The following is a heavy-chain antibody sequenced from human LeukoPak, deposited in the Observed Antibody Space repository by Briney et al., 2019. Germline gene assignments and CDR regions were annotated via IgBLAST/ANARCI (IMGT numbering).Heavy chain of an antibody. CDR2: INHSGST. CDR1: GGSFSGYY. V-gene: IGHV4-34*01. D-gene: IGHD3-10*01. Sequence: SSETLPLTCAVYGGSFSGYYWSWLRQPPGKGLEWIGEINHSGSTNYNPSLKSRVTISVDTSKNQFSLKLSSVTAADTAVYYCARGAPVLLWFGESDNWFDPWGQGTLVTVSS. J-gene: IGHJ5*02. CDR3: ARGAPVLLWFGESDNWFDP.